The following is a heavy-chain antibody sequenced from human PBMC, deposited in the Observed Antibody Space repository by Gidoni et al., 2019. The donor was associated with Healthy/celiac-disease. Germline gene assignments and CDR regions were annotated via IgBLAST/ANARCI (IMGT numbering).Heavy chain of an antibody. V-gene: IGHV3-9*01. J-gene: IGHJ6*02. CDR3: AKDMSPGYYDFWSGSDV. Sequence: EVQLVESGGGLVQPGRSLRLYCAASGFTFDDYAMHWVRQAPGKGLEVVSGISWNSGSIGYADSVKGRFTISRDNAKNSLYLQMNSLRAEDTALYYCAKDMSPGYYDFWSGSDVWGQGTTVTVSS. CDR2: ISWNSGSI. CDR1: GFTFDDYA. D-gene: IGHD3-3*01.